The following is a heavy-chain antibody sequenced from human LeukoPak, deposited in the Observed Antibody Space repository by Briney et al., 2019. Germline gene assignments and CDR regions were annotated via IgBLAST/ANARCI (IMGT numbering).Heavy chain of an antibody. V-gene: IGHV3-30*02. J-gene: IGHJ6*03. CDR3: ARKSLYYDILTGYYNYYMDV. CDR1: GFTFSNYG. CDR2: IRYDGSNK. D-gene: IGHD3-9*01. Sequence: GGSLRLSCAASGFTFSNYGMHWVRQAPGKGLEWVAFIRYDGSNKNYADSVKGRFTISRDNSKNTLYLQMNSLRTEDTAVYYCARKSLYYDILTGYYNYYMDVWGKGTTVTISS.